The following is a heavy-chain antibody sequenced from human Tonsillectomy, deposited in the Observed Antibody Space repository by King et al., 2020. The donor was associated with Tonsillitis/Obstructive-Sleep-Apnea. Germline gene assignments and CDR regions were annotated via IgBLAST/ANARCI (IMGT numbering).Heavy chain of an antibody. J-gene: IGHJ4*02. D-gene: IGHD1-26*01. CDR2: INHSGST. CDR3: ARRGYSGSPFIDY. V-gene: IGHV4-34*01. CDR1: GGSFSGYY. Sequence: VQLQQWGAGLLKPSETLSLTCAVYGGSFSGYYWSWIRQPPGKGLEWIGEINHSGSTNYNPSLKSRVTISVDTSKNQFSLKLRSVTAADTAVYYCARRGYSGSPFIDYWGQGTLVTVSS.